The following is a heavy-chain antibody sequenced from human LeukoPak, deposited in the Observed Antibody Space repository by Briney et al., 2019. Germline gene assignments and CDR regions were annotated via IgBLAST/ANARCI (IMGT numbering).Heavy chain of an antibody. D-gene: IGHD6-13*01. CDR2: IWYDGSNK. CDR1: GFTFSSYG. V-gene: IGHV3-33*01. Sequence: TGGSLRLSCAASGFTFSSYGMHWVRQAPGKGLEGVAVIWYDGSNKYYADSVKVRFTISRDNSKNTLYLQMNSLRAEDTAVYYCARAGSSSWYYFDYWGQGTLVTVSS. J-gene: IGHJ4*02. CDR3: ARAGSSSWYYFDY.